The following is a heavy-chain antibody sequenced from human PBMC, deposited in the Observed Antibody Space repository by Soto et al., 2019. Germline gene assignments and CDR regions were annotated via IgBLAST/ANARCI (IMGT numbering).Heavy chain of an antibody. D-gene: IGHD3-10*01. CDR3: ARDLLWFGESYYYYGMDV. CDR2: INSDGSST. CDR1: GFTFSSYW. Sequence: PGGSLRLSCAASGFTFSSYWMHWVRQAPGKGLVWVSRINSDGSSTSYADSVKGRFTISRDNAKNTLYLQMNSLRAEDTAVYYCARDLLWFGESYYYYGMDVWGQGTTVTVSS. V-gene: IGHV3-74*01. J-gene: IGHJ6*02.